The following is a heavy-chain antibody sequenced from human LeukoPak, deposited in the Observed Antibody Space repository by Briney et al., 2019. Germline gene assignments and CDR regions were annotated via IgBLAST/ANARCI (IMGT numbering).Heavy chain of an antibody. Sequence: GGSLRLSCAASGFSFSIYSMNWVRQAPGKGLEWVSSISSSSSYIYYADSVKGRFTISRDNAKNSLYLQMDSLRAEDTAVYYCARAYYGSGTTHFDSWGQGTLVTVSS. V-gene: IGHV3-21*01. CDR3: ARAYYGSGTTHFDS. CDR1: GFSFSIYS. CDR2: ISSSSSYI. D-gene: IGHD3-10*01. J-gene: IGHJ4*02.